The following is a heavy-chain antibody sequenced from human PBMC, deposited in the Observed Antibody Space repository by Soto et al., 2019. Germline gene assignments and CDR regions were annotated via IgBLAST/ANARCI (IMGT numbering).Heavy chain of an antibody. CDR2: IYYSGST. D-gene: IGHD5-18*01. V-gene: IGHV4-39*01. J-gene: IGHJ4*02. Sequence: QLQLQESGPGLVKPSETLSLTCTVSGGSISSSSYYWGWIRQPPGKGLEWIGSIYYSGSTYYNPSLKSRVTTSVDTYKNQFSLKLSSVTAADTAVYYCARRGYSYGTYWGQGTLVTVSS. CDR1: GGSISSSSYY. CDR3: ARRGYSYGTY.